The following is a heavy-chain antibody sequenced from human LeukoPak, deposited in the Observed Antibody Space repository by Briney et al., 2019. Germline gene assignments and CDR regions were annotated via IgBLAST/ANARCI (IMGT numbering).Heavy chain of an antibody. V-gene: IGHV3-20*04. CDR3: AGESGYYFDY. J-gene: IGHJ4*02. CDR2: INWNGGST. Sequence: PGGSLRLSCTASGFTFGDYGMSWVRQAPGKGLEWVSGINWNGGSTGYADSVKGRFTISRDNAKNSLYLQMNSLRAEDTALYYCAGESGYYFDYWGQGTLVTVSS. CDR1: GFTFGDYG. D-gene: IGHD3-22*01.